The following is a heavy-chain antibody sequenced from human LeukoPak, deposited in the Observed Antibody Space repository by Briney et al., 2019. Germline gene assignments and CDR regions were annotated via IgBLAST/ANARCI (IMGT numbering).Heavy chain of an antibody. D-gene: IGHD3-9*01. J-gene: IGHJ4*02. CDR3: ARGRKDRATDILTGYYSPYYFDY. CDR2: IYNSGIT. V-gene: IGHV4-59*02. Sequence: SETLSLTCTVSGGSVSSHSWSWIRQPPGKGLEWIGYIYNSGITNYNPSLKSRVTMSVDTSKNQFSLMLRSVTAADTAVYYCARGRKDRATDILTGYYSPYYFDYWGQGTLVTVSS. CDR1: GGSVSSHS.